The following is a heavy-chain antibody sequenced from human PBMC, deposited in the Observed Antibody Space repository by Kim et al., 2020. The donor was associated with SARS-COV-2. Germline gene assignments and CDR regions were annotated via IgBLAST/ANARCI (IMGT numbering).Heavy chain of an antibody. CDR1: GGSFSGYY. Sequence: SETLSLTCAVYGGSFSGYYWSWIRQPPGKGLEWIGEINHSGSTNYNPSLKSRVTISVDTSKNQFSLKLSSVTAADTAVYYCAAGHILTGFFDYWGQGTLVTVSS. J-gene: IGHJ4*02. CDR2: INHSGST. CDR3: AAGHILTGFFDY. V-gene: IGHV4-34*01. D-gene: IGHD3-9*01.